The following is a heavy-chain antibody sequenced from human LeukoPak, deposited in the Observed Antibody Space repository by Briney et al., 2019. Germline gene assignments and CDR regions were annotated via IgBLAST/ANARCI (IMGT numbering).Heavy chain of an antibody. CDR2: IYSGGTT. Sequence: GSLRLSCAASGFTVGTNYMSWVRQAPGKGLEWVSIIYSGGTTYYTDSVKGRFTISRDNSENTLYLQMNSLRAEDTAVYYCARGYCSGGSCYSNDYYYMDVWGKGTTVTVSS. V-gene: IGHV3-53*01. CDR1: GFTVGTNY. D-gene: IGHD2-15*01. J-gene: IGHJ6*03. CDR3: ARGYCSGGSCYSNDYYYMDV.